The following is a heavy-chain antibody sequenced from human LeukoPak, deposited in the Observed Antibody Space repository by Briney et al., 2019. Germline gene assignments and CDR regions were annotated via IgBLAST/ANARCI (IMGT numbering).Heavy chain of an antibody. Sequence: GGSLRLSCAASGFTFSSYSMNWVRQAPGKGLEWVSSISSSSSYIYYADSVKGRFTISRDNAKNSLYLQMNSLRAEDTAVYYRARDPAYDFWSKDYGMDVWGQGTTVTVSS. J-gene: IGHJ6*02. CDR1: GFTFSSYS. D-gene: IGHD3-3*01. CDR3: ARDPAYDFWSKDYGMDV. CDR2: ISSSSSYI. V-gene: IGHV3-21*01.